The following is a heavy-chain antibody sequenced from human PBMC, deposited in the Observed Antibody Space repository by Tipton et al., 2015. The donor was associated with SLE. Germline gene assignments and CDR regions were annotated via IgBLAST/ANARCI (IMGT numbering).Heavy chain of an antibody. D-gene: IGHD2-15*01. CDR2: ISGSGGST. CDR1: GFTFSSYA. V-gene: IGHV3-23*01. Sequence: SLRLSCAASGFTFSSYAMSWVRQAPGKGLEWVSAISGSGGSTYYADSAKGRFTISRDNSKNTLYLQMNSLRAEDTAVYYCAKRPLDFLLVVALVYWGPSSLIPASS. J-gene: IGHJ4*02. CDR3: AKRPLDFLLVVALVY.